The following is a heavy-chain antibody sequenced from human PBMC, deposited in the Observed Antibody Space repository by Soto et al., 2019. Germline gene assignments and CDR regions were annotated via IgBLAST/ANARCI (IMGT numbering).Heavy chain of an antibody. CDR3: ANSFNGWVFAN. CDR1: GGFVNTSNW. V-gene: IGHV4-4*02. D-gene: IGHD2-8*01. CDR2: VYHTGKT. J-gene: IGHJ4*02. Sequence: QLQLQESGPRLVKPSGTLSLTCIVSGGFVNTSNWWSWVRQPPGKGLEWIGEVYHTGKTNYSPSLRSRSNIPVEKSNTQSPLNLTSGPAADTAIFYWANSFNGWVFANGGQGARVPV.